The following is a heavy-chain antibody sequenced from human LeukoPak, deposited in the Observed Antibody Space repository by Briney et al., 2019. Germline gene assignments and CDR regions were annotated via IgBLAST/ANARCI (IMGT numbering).Heavy chain of an antibody. J-gene: IGHJ4*02. CDR1: GFSLSTSGVG. V-gene: IGHV2-5*02. CDR3: ARPYCSGGSCYSGFFDY. Sequence: SGPTLVNPTQTLTLTCTFSGFSLSTSGVGVGWIRQPPGKALEWLALIYWDDDKRYSPSLKSRLTITKDTSKNQVVLTMTNMDPVDTATYYCARPYCSGGSCYSGFFDYWGQGTLVTASS. CDR2: IYWDDDK. D-gene: IGHD2-15*01.